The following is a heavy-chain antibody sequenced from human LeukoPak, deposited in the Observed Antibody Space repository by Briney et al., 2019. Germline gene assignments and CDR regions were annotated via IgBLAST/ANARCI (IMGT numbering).Heavy chain of an antibody. J-gene: IGHJ5*02. CDR1: GGTFSSYA. Sequence: ASVKVSCKASGGTFSSYAISWVRQAPGQGLEWMGGIIPIFGTANYAQKFQGRVTITADESTSTVYMELSSLRSEDTAVYYCARDHCSSTSCYYLTDPPFDPWGQGTLVTVSS. V-gene: IGHV1-69*01. CDR3: ARDHCSSTSCYYLTDPPFDP. CDR2: IIPIFGTA. D-gene: IGHD2-2*01.